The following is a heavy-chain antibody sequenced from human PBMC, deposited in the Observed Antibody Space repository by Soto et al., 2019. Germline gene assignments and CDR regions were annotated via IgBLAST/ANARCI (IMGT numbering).Heavy chain of an antibody. D-gene: IGHD3-9*01. CDR3: ASATYYDILNGYYNHY. Sequence: EVQLVESGGGLVQPGGSLRLSCAASGFTFSSYEMNWVRQAPGKGLEWVSYISSSGSTIYYADSVKGRFTISRDNAKNSLYLQMNSLRAEDTAVYYCASATYYDILNGYYNHYWGQGTLVTVSS. J-gene: IGHJ4*02. V-gene: IGHV3-48*03. CDR2: ISSSGSTI. CDR1: GFTFSSYE.